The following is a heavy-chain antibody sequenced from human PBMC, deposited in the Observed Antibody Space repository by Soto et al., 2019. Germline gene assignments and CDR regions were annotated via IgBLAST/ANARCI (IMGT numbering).Heavy chain of an antibody. Sequence: QVQLVQSGAEVKKPGSSVKVSCKASGGTFSSYAISWVRQAPGQGPEWMGGIISIFGPATYAQKFKGRVTMTAAEPTSTTYIEQGSSGSEDTAVYYCARDRGGWCVTWVDPWGQGTLVTVSS. J-gene: IGHJ5*02. CDR2: IISIFGPA. CDR3: ARDRGGWCVTWVDP. CDR1: GGTFSSYA. D-gene: IGHD3-10*01. V-gene: IGHV1-69*01.